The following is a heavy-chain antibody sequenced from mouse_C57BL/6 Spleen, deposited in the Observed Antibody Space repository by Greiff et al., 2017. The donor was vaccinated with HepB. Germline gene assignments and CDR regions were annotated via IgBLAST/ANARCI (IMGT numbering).Heavy chain of an antibody. V-gene: IGHV5-6*01. CDR1: GFTFSSYG. J-gene: IGHJ4*01. D-gene: IGHD2-5*01. CDR3: ARLGIVTRNAMDY. Sequence: EVHLVESGGDLVKPGGSLKLSCAASGFTFSSYGMSWVRQTPDKRLEWVATISSGGSYTYYPDSVKGRFTISRDNAKNTLYLQMSSLKSEDTAMYYCARLGIVTRNAMDYWGQGTSVTVSS. CDR2: ISSGGSYT.